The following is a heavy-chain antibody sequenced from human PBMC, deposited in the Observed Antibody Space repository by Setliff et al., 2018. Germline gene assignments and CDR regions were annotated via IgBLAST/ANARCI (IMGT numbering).Heavy chain of an antibody. CDR3: ARASTYYNFWSGYYGDSTNWFDP. CDR1: GASISGSAYY. D-gene: IGHD3-3*01. CDR2: VYSSGSP. Sequence: PSETLSLTCNVSGASISGSAYYWGWIRQPPGKGLEWIGSVYSSGSPYYNPSLKSRVTISMDTSKNQFSLKVNSLTAADTAVYYCARASTYYNFWSGYYGDSTNWFDPWGQGTLVTVSS. V-gene: IGHV4-39*07. J-gene: IGHJ5*02.